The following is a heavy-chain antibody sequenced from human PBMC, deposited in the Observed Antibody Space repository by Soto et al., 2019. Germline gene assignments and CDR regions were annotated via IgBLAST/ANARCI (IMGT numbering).Heavy chain of an antibody. J-gene: IGHJ4*02. CDR1: GFTFSSYS. CDR3: ASTHIPDPPLGLSMAPFDY. Sequence: GGSLRLSCAASGFTFSSYSMNWVRQAPGKGLEWVSSISSSSSYIYYADSVKGRFTISRDNAKNSLYLQMNSLRAEDTAVYYCASTHIPDPPLGLSMAPFDYWGQGTLVTVSS. D-gene: IGHD3-10*01. V-gene: IGHV3-21*01. CDR2: ISSSSSYI.